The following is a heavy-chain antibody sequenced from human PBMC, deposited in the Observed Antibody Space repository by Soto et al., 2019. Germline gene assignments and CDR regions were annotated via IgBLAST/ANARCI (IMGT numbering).Heavy chain of an antibody. CDR3: ARERVLGDNWFDP. D-gene: IGHD2-21*01. Sequence: SETLSLTCTVSGGSISSYYWSWIRQPPGKGLEWIGYIYYSGSTNYNPSLKSRVTISVDTSKNQFSLKLSSVTAADTAVYYCARERVLGDNWFDPWGQGTLVTVSS. V-gene: IGHV4-59*01. CDR2: IYYSGST. J-gene: IGHJ5*02. CDR1: GGSISSYY.